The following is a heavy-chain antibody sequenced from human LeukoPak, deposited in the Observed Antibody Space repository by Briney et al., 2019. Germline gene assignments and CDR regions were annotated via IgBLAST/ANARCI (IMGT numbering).Heavy chain of an antibody. J-gene: IGHJ4*02. CDR3: AKDRSGGSCYNY. CDR2: ISGSGGST. D-gene: IGHD2-15*01. CDR1: GYTFSSYA. V-gene: IGHV3-23*01. Sequence: GGSLRLSCAASGYTFSSYAMSWVRQAPGKGLEWVSAISGSGGSTYYADSVKGRFTISRDNSKNTLYLQMNSLRAEDTAVYYCAKDRSGGSCYNYWGQGTLVTVSS.